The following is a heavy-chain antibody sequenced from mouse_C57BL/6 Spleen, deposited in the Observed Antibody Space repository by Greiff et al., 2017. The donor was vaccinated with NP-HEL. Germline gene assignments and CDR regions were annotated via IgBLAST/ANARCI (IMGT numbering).Heavy chain of an antibody. CDR1: GFTFSSYG. V-gene: IGHV5-6*01. J-gene: IGHJ2*01. CDR3: ASLLGRQDFDY. CDR2: ISSGGSYT. D-gene: IGHD4-1*01. Sequence: EVQVVESGGDLVKPGGSLKLSCAASGFTFSSYGMSWVRQTPDKRLEWVATISSGGSYTYYPDSVKGRFTISRDNAKNTLYLQMSSLKSEDTAMYYCASLLGRQDFDYWGQGTTLTVSS.